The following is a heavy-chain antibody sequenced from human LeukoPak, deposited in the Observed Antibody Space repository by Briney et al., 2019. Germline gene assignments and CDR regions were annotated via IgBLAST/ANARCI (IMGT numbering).Heavy chain of an antibody. Sequence: GGSLRLSCAASGFTFSSYGMNWVRQAPGKGLEWVSYISSSSRFIYYADSMKGRFTISRDNAKSSLYLQMNSLRDEDTAVYYCARANYGSGSYPNWFDPWGQGTLVTVSS. CDR1: GFTFSSYG. V-gene: IGHV3-21*04. CDR2: ISSSSRFI. CDR3: ARANYGSGSYPNWFDP. D-gene: IGHD3-10*01. J-gene: IGHJ5*02.